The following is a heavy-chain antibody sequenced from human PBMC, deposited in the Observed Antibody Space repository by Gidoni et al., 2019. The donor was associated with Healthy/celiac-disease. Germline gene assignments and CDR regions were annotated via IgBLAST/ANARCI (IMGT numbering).Heavy chain of an antibody. D-gene: IGHD6-19*01. Sequence: QVQLVQSGAEVKKPGASVKVSCKASGYTFTGYYMHWVRQAPGQGLEWMGWINPNSGGTNYAQKFQGRVTMTRDTSISTAYMELSRLRSDDTAVYYCARDSSSGWYFCGMDVWGQGTTVTVSS. J-gene: IGHJ6*02. CDR3: ARDSSSGWYFCGMDV. V-gene: IGHV1-2*02. CDR2: INPNSGGT. CDR1: GYTFTGYY.